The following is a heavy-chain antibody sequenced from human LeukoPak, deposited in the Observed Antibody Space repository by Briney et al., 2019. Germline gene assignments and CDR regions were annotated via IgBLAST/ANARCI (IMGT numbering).Heavy chain of an antibody. CDR1: GFTFSSDS. CDR3: ARDLTTVTTAVFAY. V-gene: IGHV3-21*06. D-gene: IGHD4-11*01. CDR2: ISTSRTYI. J-gene: IGHJ4*02. Sequence: GGSLRLSCAASGFTFSSDSMDWVRRAPGKGLEWVSSISTSRTYIYYADLVKGRFTISRDKAKSSLYLQMNSLRAEDTAVYYCARDLTTVTTAVFAYWGQGTLVTVSS.